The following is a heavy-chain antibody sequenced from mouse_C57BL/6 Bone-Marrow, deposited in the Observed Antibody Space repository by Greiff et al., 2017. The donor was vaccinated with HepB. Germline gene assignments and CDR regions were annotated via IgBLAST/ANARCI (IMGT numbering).Heavy chain of an antibody. CDR2: ISSGGSYT. J-gene: IGHJ4*01. D-gene: IGHD2-3*01. V-gene: IGHV5-6*01. CDR1: GFTFSSYG. CDR3: AIHVDGYYVLYYAMDY. Sequence: EVKLMESGGDLVKPGGSLKLSCAASGFTFSSYGMSWVRQTPDKRLEWVATISSGGSYTYYPDSVKGRFTISRDNAKNTLYLQMSSLKSEDTAMYYCAIHVDGYYVLYYAMDYWGQGTSVTGSS.